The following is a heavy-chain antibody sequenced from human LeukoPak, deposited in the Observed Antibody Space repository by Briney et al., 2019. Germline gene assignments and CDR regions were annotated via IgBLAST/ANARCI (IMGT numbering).Heavy chain of an antibody. CDR2: IKSKSDGGTI. V-gene: IGHV3-15*01. CDR1: GFIFNTAW. CDR3: VTEGYCSGGSCYYY. Sequence: GGSLRLSCATSGFIFNTAWMSWVRQAPGKGLEWVGRIKSKSDGGTIEYPAPVKGRFTISRDDSKNTLYLQMNSLKTEGTAVYYCVTEGYCSGGSCYYYWGQGTLVTVSS. J-gene: IGHJ4*02. D-gene: IGHD2-15*01.